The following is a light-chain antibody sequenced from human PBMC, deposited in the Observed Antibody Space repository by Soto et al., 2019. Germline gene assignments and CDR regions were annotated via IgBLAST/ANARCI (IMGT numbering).Light chain of an antibody. Sequence: QSVLTQPPSASGSPGQSVTISCTGTSSDVGGYNYVSWYQQHPGKAPKLMIYEVSKRPSGVPDRFSGSKSGNTASLTISGLQAEDEADYSCCSFAGSYSYVFGTGTKVTVL. CDR1: SSDVGGYNY. CDR2: EVS. J-gene: IGLJ1*01. CDR3: CSFAGSYSYV. V-gene: IGLV2-8*01.